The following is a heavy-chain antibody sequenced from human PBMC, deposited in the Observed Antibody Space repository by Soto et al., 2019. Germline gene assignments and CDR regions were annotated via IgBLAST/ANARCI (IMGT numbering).Heavy chain of an antibody. D-gene: IGHD2-15*01. J-gene: IGHJ4*02. V-gene: IGHV4-59*01. CDR1: GGSISPFY. CDR2: LYYSGNT. Sequence: SETLSLTCTVSGGSISPFYWSWVRQPPGKGLEWIGYLYYSGNTNYNPSLKSRVTVSVDASKNQVSLRLTSVTAADTAVYYCARVGGVAARTFDYWGQGTVVTVSS. CDR3: ARVGGVAARTFDY.